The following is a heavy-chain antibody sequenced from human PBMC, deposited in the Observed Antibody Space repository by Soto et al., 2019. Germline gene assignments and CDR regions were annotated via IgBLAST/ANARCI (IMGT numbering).Heavy chain of an antibody. J-gene: IGHJ5*02. CDR1: GGSISSGGDY. V-gene: IGHV4-31*01. D-gene: IGHD5-12*01. CDR3: AEDKGGYSCYVLGWFAP. Sequence: QVQLQESGPGLVKPSQTLSLTCTVSGGSISSGGDYWSWFRQHPGKGLEGIGYIYYSGSTYYNPSLKSPVTILEDTSKNQFTLKLSAVTAADTAVYYCAEDKGGYSCYVLGWFAPWGQGTLVTVSS. CDR2: IYYSGST.